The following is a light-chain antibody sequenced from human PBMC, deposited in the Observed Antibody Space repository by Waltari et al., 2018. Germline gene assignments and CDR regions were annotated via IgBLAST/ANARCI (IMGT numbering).Light chain of an antibody. J-gene: IGLJ1*01. CDR2: SNI. CDR3: QSYDSSLSGSRV. Sequence: QSVLTQPPSVTGAPGQTVTISCTGGTSNIGAGYDVHWYQQLPGAAPKLPIYSNIIRAAGVPDRFSASKADSSASLVITGLQADDEADYFCQSYDSSLSGSRVFGPGTQVTVL. V-gene: IGLV1-40*01. CDR1: TSNIGAGYD.